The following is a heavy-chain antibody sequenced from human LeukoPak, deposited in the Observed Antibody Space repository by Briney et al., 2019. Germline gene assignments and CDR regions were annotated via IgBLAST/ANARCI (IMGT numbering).Heavy chain of an antibody. V-gene: IGHV1-8*01. Sequence: GASVKVSCKASGYTFTNFDINWVRQAPGQGLEWMGWMNPNSGNTGYAQRFQGRVTMTRNTFISTAYMELSSLGSEDTAVYYCSRGDYWGQGTLVTVSS. CDR3: SRGDY. CDR1: GYTFTNFD. J-gene: IGHJ4*02. CDR2: MNPNSGNT.